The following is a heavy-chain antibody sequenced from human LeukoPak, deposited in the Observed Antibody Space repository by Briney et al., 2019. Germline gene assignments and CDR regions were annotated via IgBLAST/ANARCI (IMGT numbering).Heavy chain of an antibody. CDR1: GYTFTGYY. Sequence: ASVKVSCKASGYTFTGYYMHWVRQAPGQGLEWMGWINPNSGGTNYAQKLQGRVTMATDTSTSTAYMELRSLRSDDTAVYYCAREGGSSSWYGRSELDYWGQGTLVTVSS. CDR2: INPNSGGT. V-gene: IGHV1-2*02. D-gene: IGHD6-13*01. J-gene: IGHJ4*02. CDR3: AREGGSSSWYGRSELDY.